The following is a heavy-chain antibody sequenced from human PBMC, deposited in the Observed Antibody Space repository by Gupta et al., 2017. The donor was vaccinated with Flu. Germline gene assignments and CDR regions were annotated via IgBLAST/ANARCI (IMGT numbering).Heavy chain of an antibody. V-gene: IGHV1-2*02. J-gene: IGHJ4*02. CDR3: SRGSLFDY. Sequence: PLRGLEWLGWINPDSGGTNYAQKLHGRVTMTRETSISTAYMEVSRLRSDDTAVYYCSRGSLFDYWGQGTQVTVSS. CDR2: INPDSGGT.